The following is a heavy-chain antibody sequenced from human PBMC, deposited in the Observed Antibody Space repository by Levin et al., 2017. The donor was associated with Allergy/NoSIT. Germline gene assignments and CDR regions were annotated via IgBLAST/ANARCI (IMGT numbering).Heavy chain of an antibody. CDR3: ARDQGSGYYKLDRDYYDDGMDV. D-gene: IGHD3-22*01. Sequence: GESLKISCAASGFTFSSYSMNWVRQAPGKGLEWVSYISSSSSTIYYADSVKGRFTISRDNAKNSLYLQMNSLRDEDTAVYYCARDQGSGYYKLDRDYYDDGMDVWGQGTTVTVSS. CDR2: ISSSSSTI. J-gene: IGHJ6*02. CDR1: GFTFSSYS. V-gene: IGHV3-48*02.